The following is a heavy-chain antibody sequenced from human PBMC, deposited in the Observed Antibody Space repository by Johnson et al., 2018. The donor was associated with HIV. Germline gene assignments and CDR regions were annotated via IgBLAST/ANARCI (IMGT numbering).Heavy chain of an antibody. CDR2: TNSKTDAGTT. CDR1: GFTFSNAW. V-gene: IGHV3-15*01. CDR3: TTVAAFGAFDI. D-gene: IGHD3-16*01. Sequence: VQLVESGGGLVKPGGSLRLSCAASGFTFSNAWMSWVRQAPGKGLEWVCRTNSKTDAGTTHSAAPVKGRFTISRDDSKNSLYLQMNSLKTEDTAIYYCTTVAAFGAFDIWGQGTMVTVSS. J-gene: IGHJ3*02.